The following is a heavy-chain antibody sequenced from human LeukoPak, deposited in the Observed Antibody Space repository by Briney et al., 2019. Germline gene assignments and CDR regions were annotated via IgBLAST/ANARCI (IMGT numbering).Heavy chain of an antibody. J-gene: IGHJ4*02. Sequence: SETVSLTCTVSGGSISSGGYYWSWIRQHPGKGLEWIGYIYYSGSTYYSPSLKSRVTISVDTSKNQFSLKLSSVTAADTAVYYCASQGVTTGNDYWGQGTLVTVSS. CDR1: GGSISSGGYY. CDR3: ASQGVTTGNDY. CDR2: IYYSGST. V-gene: IGHV4-31*03. D-gene: IGHD4-17*01.